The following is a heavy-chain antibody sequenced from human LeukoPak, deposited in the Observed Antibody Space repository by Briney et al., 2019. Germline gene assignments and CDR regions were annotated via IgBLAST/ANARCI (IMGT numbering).Heavy chain of an antibody. V-gene: IGHV4-39*07. CDR1: GGSISSGDYY. D-gene: IGHD2-8*01. J-gene: IGHJ6*02. CDR3: ARGRDIVLMVYPYYYYYGMDI. CDR2: INHSGST. Sequence: PSETLSLTCTVSGGSISSGDYYWSWIRQPPGKGLEWIGEINHSGSTNYNPSLKSRVTISVDTSKNQFSLKLSSVTAADTAVYYCARGRDIVLMVYPYYYYYGMDIWGQGTTVTVSS.